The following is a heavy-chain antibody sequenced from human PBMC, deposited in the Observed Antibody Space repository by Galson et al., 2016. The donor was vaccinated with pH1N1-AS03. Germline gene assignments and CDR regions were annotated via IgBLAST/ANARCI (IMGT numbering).Heavy chain of an antibody. V-gene: IGHV3-7*03. CDR3: VGGIGWLTDF. CDR1: GFSFSTFGDYW. J-gene: IGHJ4*02. D-gene: IGHD2-15*01. CDR2: IRKDGNYQ. Sequence: SLRLSCATSGFSFSTFGDYWMSWVRQSPEKGLEWVAMIRKDGNYQTYLDSVKGRFTISRDNAKNSVFLQMNSLRVDDAATYYCVGGIGWLTDFWGQGTLVAVSS.